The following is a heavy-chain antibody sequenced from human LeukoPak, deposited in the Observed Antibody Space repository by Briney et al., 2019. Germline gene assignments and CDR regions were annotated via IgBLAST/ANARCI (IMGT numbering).Heavy chain of an antibody. D-gene: IGHD3-10*01. CDR3: ARGRVTMVRGALNDY. J-gene: IGHJ4*02. CDR2: INHSGST. CDR1: GGSFSGYY. V-gene: IGHV4-34*01. Sequence: PSETLSLTCAVYGGSFSGYYWSWIRQPPGKGLEWIGEINHSGSTNYNPSLKSRVTISVDTSKNQFSLRLSSVTAADTAVYYCARGRVTMVRGALNDYWGQGTLVTVSS.